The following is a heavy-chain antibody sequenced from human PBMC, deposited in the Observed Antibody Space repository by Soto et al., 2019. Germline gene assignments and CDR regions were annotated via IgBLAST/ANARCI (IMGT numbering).Heavy chain of an antibody. J-gene: IGHJ6*02. D-gene: IGHD3-3*01. CDR3: ARGSTYYDFWSGYYARDGMDV. CDR1: GFTFTSSA. V-gene: IGHV1-58*01. CDR2: IVVGSGNT. Sequence: SVKVSCKASGFTFTSSAVQWVRQARGQRLEWIGWIVVGSGNTNYAQKFQERVTITRDMSTSTAYMEMNSLRAEDTAVYYCARGSTYYDFWSGYYARDGMDVWGQGTTVTVSS.